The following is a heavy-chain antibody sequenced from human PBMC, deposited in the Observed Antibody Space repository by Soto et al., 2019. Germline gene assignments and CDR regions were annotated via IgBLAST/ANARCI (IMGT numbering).Heavy chain of an antibody. CDR3: ASLWFGEGGGMDV. D-gene: IGHD3-10*01. CDR1: GGSISSGDYY. V-gene: IGHV4-30-4*01. J-gene: IGHJ6*02. Sequence: SETLSLTCTVSGGSISSGDYYWSWIRQPPGKGLEWIGYIYYSGSTYYNPSLKSRVTISVDTSKNQFSLKLSSVTAADTAVYYCASLWFGEGGGMDVWGQGTKVTVSS. CDR2: IYYSGST.